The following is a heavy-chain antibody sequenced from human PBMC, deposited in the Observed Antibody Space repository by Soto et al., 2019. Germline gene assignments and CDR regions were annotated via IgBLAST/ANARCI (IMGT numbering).Heavy chain of an antibody. J-gene: IGHJ6*03. CDR1: GYTFTSYG. CDR3: ARWQSSSSYYYYYMDV. V-gene: IGHV1-18*01. Sequence: ASVKVSCKASGYTFTSYGISWVRQAPGQGLEWMGWISAYNGNTNYAQKLQGRVTMTTDTSTSTAYMELRSLRSDDTTVYYCARWQSSSSYYYYYMDVWGKGTTVTVSS. CDR2: ISAYNGNT. D-gene: IGHD6-6*01.